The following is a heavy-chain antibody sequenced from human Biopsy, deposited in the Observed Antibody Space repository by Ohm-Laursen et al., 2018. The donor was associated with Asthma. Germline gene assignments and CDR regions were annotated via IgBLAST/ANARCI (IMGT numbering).Heavy chain of an antibody. D-gene: IGHD3-3*01. CDR1: VFTFSRFG. J-gene: IGHJ6*02. Sequence: RSLRLSCAASVFTFSRFGMHWVRRAPGKGLEWVAVISYDGSNKYYADSVKGRFTISRDNSKNTLYLQMNSLRAEDTAVYYCAKWDTYYDFWSGYYTRYNYYYYGMDVWGQGTTVTVSS. CDR2: ISYDGSNK. V-gene: IGHV3-30*18. CDR3: AKWDTYYDFWSGYYTRYNYYYYGMDV.